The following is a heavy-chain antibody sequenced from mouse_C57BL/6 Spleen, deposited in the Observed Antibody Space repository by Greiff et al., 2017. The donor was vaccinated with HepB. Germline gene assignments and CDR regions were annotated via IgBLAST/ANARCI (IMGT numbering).Heavy chain of an antibody. J-gene: IGHJ1*03. V-gene: IGHV5-16*01. CDR2: INYDGSST. CDR1: GFTFSDYY. CDR3: ARDGESYWYFDV. Sequence: EVKLVESEGGLVQPGSSMKLSCTASGFTFSDYYMAWVRQVPEKGLEWVANINYDGSSTYYLDSLKSRFIISRDNAKNILYLQMSSLKSEDTATYYCARDGESYWYFDVWGTGTTVTVSS.